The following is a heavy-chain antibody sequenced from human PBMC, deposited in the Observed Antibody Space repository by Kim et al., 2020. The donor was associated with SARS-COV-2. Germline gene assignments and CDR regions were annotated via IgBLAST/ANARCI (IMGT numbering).Heavy chain of an antibody. CDR2: ISSSSSYI. V-gene: IGHV3-21*01. CDR1: GFTFSSYS. J-gene: IGHJ4*02. Sequence: GGSLRLSCAASGFTFSSYSMNWVRQAPGKGLEWVSSISSSSSYIYYADSVKGRFTISRDNAKNSLYLQMNSLRAEDTAVYYCARDSPGRSLDFDYWGQGTLVTVSS. D-gene: IGHD6-13*01. CDR3: ARDSPGRSLDFDY.